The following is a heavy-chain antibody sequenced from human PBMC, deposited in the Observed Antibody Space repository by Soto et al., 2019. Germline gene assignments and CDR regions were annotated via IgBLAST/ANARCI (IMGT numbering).Heavy chain of an antibody. J-gene: IGHJ4*02. CDR2: AYQSGNT. V-gene: IGHV4-39*01. CDR3: ARHALQEEFDL. Sequence: QLQLEESGPGLVKPSETLSLICSVSGVSISSSSHYWAWIRQAPGQGLEWVGSAYQSGNTYYNPSLTNRVAVSVDTSTNHISLKVKSVTAADTGVYFCARHALQEEFDLWGQEIPVTVSS. CDR1: GVSISSSSHY.